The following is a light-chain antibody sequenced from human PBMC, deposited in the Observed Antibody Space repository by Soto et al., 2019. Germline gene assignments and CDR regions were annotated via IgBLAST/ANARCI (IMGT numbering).Light chain of an antibody. CDR2: KAS. CDR1: QYISSW. Sequence: DIQMTQSPSTLSASVGDRVTITCRASQYISSWLAWYQQKPGKAPKLLIYKASSLESGVPSRFIGSGSGTDFTLTISSLQPDDFATYYCQQYNSQRTFGQGTKVEIK. J-gene: IGKJ1*01. CDR3: QQYNSQRT. V-gene: IGKV1-5*03.